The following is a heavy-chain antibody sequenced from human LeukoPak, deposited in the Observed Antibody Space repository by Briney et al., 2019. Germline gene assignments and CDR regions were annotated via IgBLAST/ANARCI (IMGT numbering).Heavy chain of an antibody. CDR3: ARATKNPNYYGSGLGYRPLGY. D-gene: IGHD3-10*01. CDR2: MNPNSGNT. J-gene: IGHJ4*02. Sequence: ASVKVSCKASGYTFTSYDINWVRQATGQGLEWMGWMNPNSGNTGYAQKFQGRVTMTRNTSISTAYMGLSSLRSEDTAVYYCARATKNPNYYGSGLGYRPLGYWGQGTLVTVSS. V-gene: IGHV1-8*01. CDR1: GYTFTSYD.